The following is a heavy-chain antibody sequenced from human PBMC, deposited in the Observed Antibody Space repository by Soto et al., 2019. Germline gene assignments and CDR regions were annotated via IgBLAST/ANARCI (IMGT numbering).Heavy chain of an antibody. CDR1: GGTLRPYG. Sequence: QGRLVQSGAEVKKPGSSVKLSCKASGGTLRPYGITWVRQAPGLGLEWRGGVIPIFASADYAQKFQGRVTITADDSTSTPYMEQSSLRSEDTSVYYCAKDEYSRSSTGREFYYALDVWGQGTTITVSS. CDR2: VIPIFASA. CDR3: AKDEYSRSSTGREFYYALDV. D-gene: IGHD3-16*01. V-gene: IGHV1-69*01. J-gene: IGHJ6*02.